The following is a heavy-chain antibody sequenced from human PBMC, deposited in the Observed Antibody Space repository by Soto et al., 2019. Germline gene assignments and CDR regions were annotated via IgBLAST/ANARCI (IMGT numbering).Heavy chain of an antibody. V-gene: IGHV4-31*03. CDR3: SRDSGEGIEY. D-gene: IGHD3-10*01. Sequence: QVQLQESGPGLVKPSQTLSITCTVSGGSISSGGYYWSWIRQHPGKGMEWIGYIYYSGSTYYNPSLKVRVTRSVDTSKNQVSLKLSSVTAADTAVYYCSRDSGEGIEYWGQGTLVTVSS. J-gene: IGHJ4*02. CDR1: GGSISSGGYY. CDR2: IYYSGST.